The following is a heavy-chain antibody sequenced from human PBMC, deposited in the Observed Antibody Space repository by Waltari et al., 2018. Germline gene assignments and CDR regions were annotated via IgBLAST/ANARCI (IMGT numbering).Heavy chain of an antibody. CDR3: ARDSAAAAATYYYYGMDV. V-gene: IGHV1-69*01. CDR1: GGTFSSYA. CDR2: IIPIFGTA. J-gene: IGHJ6*02. D-gene: IGHD6-13*01. Sequence: QVQLVQTGAEVKKPGSSAKVSCKASGGTFSSYAISWVRQAPGQGLEWMGGIIPIFGTANYAQKFQGRVTITADESTSTAYMELSSLRSEDTAVYYCARDSAAAAATYYYYGMDVWGQGTTVTVSS.